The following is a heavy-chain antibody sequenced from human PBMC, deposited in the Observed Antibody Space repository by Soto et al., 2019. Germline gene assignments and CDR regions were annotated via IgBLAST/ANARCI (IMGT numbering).Heavy chain of an antibody. V-gene: IGHV1-69*02. D-gene: IGHD6-13*01. CDR1: GGTFSSYT. Sequence: QVQLVQSGAGVKKPGSSVKVSCKASGGTFSSYTISWVRQAPGQGLEWMGRIIPILGIANYAQKFQGRVTITADKSTSTAYMELSSLRSEDTAVYYCAAPGIAAAGTPTFDYWGQGTLVTVSS. CDR2: IIPILGIA. J-gene: IGHJ4*02. CDR3: AAPGIAAAGTPTFDY.